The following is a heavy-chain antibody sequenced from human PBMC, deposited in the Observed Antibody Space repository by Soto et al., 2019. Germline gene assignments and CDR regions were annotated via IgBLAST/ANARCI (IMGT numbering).Heavy chain of an antibody. Sequence: PGESLKISCKGSGYSFTSYWIGWVRQMPGKGLEWMGIIYPGDSDTRYSPSFQGQVTIPADKSISTAYLQWSSLKASDTAMYYCARRSGGAGYYYGMDVWGQGTTVTVSS. V-gene: IGHV5-51*01. CDR3: ARRSGGAGYYYGMDV. D-gene: IGHD3-10*01. J-gene: IGHJ6*02. CDR2: IYPGDSDT. CDR1: GYSFTSYW.